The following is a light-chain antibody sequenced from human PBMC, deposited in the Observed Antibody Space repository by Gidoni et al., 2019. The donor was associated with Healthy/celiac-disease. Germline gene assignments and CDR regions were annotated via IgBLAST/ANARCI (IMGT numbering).Light chain of an antibody. J-gene: IGKJ1*01. V-gene: IGKV3-15*01. CDR3: QQYNNWVSWT. Sequence: EIVMTQSPATLSVSPGARATLSCRARQCVSSNLAWYPRKTGRAPRLLIYGASTRSTGIPARFSGSGSGTECTLTISSLQSEDFAVYYCQQYNNWVSWTFGQGTRVEIK. CDR2: GAS. CDR1: QCVSSN.